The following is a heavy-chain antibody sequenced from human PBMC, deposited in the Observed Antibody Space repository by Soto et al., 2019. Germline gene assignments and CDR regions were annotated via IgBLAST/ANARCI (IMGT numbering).Heavy chain of an antibody. CDR3: AKDGGTRDYYYRMDV. V-gene: IGHV3-23*01. CDR1: GFTFSSYA. D-gene: IGHD1-1*01. CDR2: ISGSGGST. J-gene: IGHJ6*02. Sequence: VGSLRLSCAASGFTFSSYAMSWVRQAPGKGLEWVSAISGSGGSTYYADSVKGRFTISRDNSKNTLYLQMNSLRAEDAAVYYCAKDGGTRDYYYRMDVWGPGNTVTGPS.